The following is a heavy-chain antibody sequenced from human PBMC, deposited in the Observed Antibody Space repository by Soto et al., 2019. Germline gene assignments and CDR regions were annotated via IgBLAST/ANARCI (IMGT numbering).Heavy chain of an antibody. J-gene: IGHJ5*02. D-gene: IGHD5-18*01. CDR3: ARVTYTYGYAIDL. CDR1: GGSISSGGYY. Sequence: QVQLQESGPGLVKPSQTLSLTCSVSGGSISSGGYYWSWVRQHPGKGLEWIGYIYSSGSTYHIPSLESRVSISIDTSKNHFSLKLTSVTAADTAVYFCARVTYTYGYAIDLWGQGTLVTVSS. CDR2: IYSSGST. V-gene: IGHV4-31*03.